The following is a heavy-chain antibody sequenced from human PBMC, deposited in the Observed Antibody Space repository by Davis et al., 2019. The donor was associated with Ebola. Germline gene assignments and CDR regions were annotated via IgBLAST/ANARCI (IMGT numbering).Heavy chain of an antibody. Sequence: GESLKISCEVSGLNFNTYAMNWVRQAPGKGLEWISRVTSGGSKTFYADSVKGRFTISRDNTRDSVYLQMDSLGVDDTAAYYCATDWGLGYCSNSTCSEVGWGQGTLVTVSS. CDR1: GLNFNTYA. CDR2: VTSGGSKT. CDR3: ATDWGLGYCSNSTCSEVG. V-gene: IGHV3-48*03. J-gene: IGHJ4*02. D-gene: IGHD2-2*01.